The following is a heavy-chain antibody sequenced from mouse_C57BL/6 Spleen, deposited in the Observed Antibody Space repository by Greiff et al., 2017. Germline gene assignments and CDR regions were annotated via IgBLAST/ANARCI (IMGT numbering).Heavy chain of an antibody. CDR1: GYSITSGYY. CDR3: ARQGQRAMDY. CDR2: ISYDGSN. V-gene: IGHV3-6*01. J-gene: IGHJ4*01. D-gene: IGHD3-3*01. Sequence: EVKLQESGPGLVKPSQSLSLTCSVTGYSITSGYYWNWLRQFPGNKLEWMGYISYDGSNNYNPSLKNRISITRDTSKNQFFLKLNSVTTEDTATYYCARQGQRAMDYWGQGTSVTVSS.